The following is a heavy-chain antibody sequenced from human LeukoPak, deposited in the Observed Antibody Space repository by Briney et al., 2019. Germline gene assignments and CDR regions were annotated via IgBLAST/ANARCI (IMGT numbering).Heavy chain of an antibody. V-gene: IGHV4-34*01. D-gene: IGHD3-16*01. Sequence: SETLSLTCAVYGGSFSGYYWSWIRQPPGKGLEWIGEINHSGSTNYNPSLKSRATISVDTSKNQFSLKLSSVTAADTAVYYCARGPNVWGKRDYWGQGTLVTVSS. J-gene: IGHJ4*02. CDR3: ARGPNVWGKRDY. CDR1: GGSFSGYY. CDR2: INHSGST.